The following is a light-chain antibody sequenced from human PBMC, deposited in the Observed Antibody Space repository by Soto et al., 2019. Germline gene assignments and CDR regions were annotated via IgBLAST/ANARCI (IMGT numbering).Light chain of an antibody. CDR1: QSVTSY. CDR3: QQRSNWPPVYT. V-gene: IGKV3-11*01. Sequence: EVVLTQSPATLSLSPGERATLSCRASQSVTSYLAWYQQKPGQAPRLLIYAASNRATGIPARFSGSGSGTDFTLTISSLEPEDFAVYYGQQRSNWPPVYTFGKGTK. J-gene: IGKJ2*01. CDR2: AAS.